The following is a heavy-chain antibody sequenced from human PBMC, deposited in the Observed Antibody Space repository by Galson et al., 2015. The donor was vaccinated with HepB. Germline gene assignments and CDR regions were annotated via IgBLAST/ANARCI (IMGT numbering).Heavy chain of an antibody. Sequence: SVKVSCKVAGYSLTELSIHWVRQAPGKGLEWMGGFDPEDGETIYAQKLQGRITLTEDTSTDTAYMELSSLRSEDTAVYYCATDLGWEQRFWGQGTLVTVSS. J-gene: IGHJ4*02. CDR3: ATDLGWEQRF. V-gene: IGHV1-24*01. CDR2: FDPEDGET. CDR1: GYSLTELS. D-gene: IGHD1/OR15-1a*01.